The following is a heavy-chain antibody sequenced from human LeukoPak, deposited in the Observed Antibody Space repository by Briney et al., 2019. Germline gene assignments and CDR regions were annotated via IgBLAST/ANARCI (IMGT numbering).Heavy chain of an antibody. Sequence: PSETPSLTCTVSGGSISNHYWSWIRQTPGKGLEWIGYIHYTGTTNYNPTLKSRVTISVDMSKNQFSLNIDSVTAADTAVYYCARGGWSLDFWGQGTLVTVSS. D-gene: IGHD6-19*01. V-gene: IGHV4-59*11. J-gene: IGHJ4*02. CDR2: IHYTGTT. CDR3: ARGGWSLDF. CDR1: GGSISNHY.